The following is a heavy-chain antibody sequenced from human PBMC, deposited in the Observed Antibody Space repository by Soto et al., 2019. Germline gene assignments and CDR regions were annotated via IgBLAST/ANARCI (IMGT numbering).Heavy chain of an antibody. V-gene: IGHV1-2*02. CDR1: GYTFTGHY. Sequence: ASVKVSCKASGYTFTGHYMHWVRQAPGQGLEWMGWINASSGATLDAQKFQGRVTMTRDTSIRTAYLELSRLTSDDTAVYFCARAASTDYLNLDYWGQGTLVTVSS. CDR2: INASSGAT. D-gene: IGHD4-17*01. J-gene: IGHJ4*02. CDR3: ARAASTDYLNLDY.